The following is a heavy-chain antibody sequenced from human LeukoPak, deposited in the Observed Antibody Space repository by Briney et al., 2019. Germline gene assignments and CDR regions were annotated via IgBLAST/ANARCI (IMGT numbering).Heavy chain of an antibody. CDR3: AARIWSAYYTFDC. J-gene: IGHJ4*02. V-gene: IGHV3-66*01. CDR2: IYSGGST. D-gene: IGHD3-3*01. Sequence: GGSLRLSCAASGFTVSSNYMSWVRQAPGKGLEWVSLIYSGGSTYYADSVKGRFTIIRDSSKNTLYLQMNNLRAEDTAVYYCAARIWSAYYTFDCWGQGTLVTVSS. CDR1: GFTVSSNY.